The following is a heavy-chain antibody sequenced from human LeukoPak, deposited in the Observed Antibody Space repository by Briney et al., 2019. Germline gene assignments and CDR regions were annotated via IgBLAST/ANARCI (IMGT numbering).Heavy chain of an antibody. D-gene: IGHD3-16*01. CDR1: GGSISSSSYY. CDR3: ARRGLMITSGDWYFDL. Sequence: SEALSLTCTVSGGSISSSSYYWGWIRQPPGKGLECIGTIYYSGSTDYDPSLKSRVTISVDTSKRQFSLKLSSVTAADTAVYCARRGLMITSGDWYFDLWGRGTLVTVFS. CDR2: IYYSGST. J-gene: IGHJ2*01. V-gene: IGHV4-39*01.